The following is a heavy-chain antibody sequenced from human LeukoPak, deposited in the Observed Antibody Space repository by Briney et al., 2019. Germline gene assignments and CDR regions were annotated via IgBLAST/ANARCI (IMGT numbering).Heavy chain of an antibody. Sequence: PGGSLRLSCAASGFTFSNSAMHWVRQAPGKGLEWVAVISYDGSNKYYADSVKGRFTISRDNSKNTLYLQMNSLRAEDTAVYYCAKDIEEWLVKGGGCFDYWGQGTLVTVSS. J-gene: IGHJ4*02. CDR1: GFTFSNSA. CDR3: AKDIEEWLVKGGGCFDY. CDR2: ISYDGSNK. V-gene: IGHV3-30*18. D-gene: IGHD6-19*01.